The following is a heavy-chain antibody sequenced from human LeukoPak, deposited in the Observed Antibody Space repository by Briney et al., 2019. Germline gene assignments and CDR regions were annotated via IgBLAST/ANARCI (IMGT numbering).Heavy chain of an antibody. Sequence: PSETLSLTCAVSDGSVSSGGYSWSWIRQPPGKGLEWIGYIYHSGSTYYNPSLKSRVTISVDRSKNQFSLKLSSVTAADTAVYYCARVGGGYYYGMDVWGRGTTVTVSS. D-gene: IGHD3-16*01. J-gene: IGHJ6*02. CDR1: DGSVSSGGYS. CDR3: ARVGGGYYYGMDV. V-gene: IGHV4-30-2*01. CDR2: IYHSGST.